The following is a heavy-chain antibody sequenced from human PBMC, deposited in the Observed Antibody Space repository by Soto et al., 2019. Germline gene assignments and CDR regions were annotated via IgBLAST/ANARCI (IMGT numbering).Heavy chain of an antibody. CDR1: GDSISSYY. D-gene: IGHD3-10*01. J-gene: IGHJ6*02. CDR2: IYYTGST. Sequence: SETLSLTCTVSGDSISSYYWSWIRQPPGKGLEWLGYIYYTGSTNYNSSLKSRVTISVDTSKNQFSLKLSSVTAADTAVYYCARHAYGSGFYYGMDVWGQGTMVTVS. V-gene: IGHV4-59*08. CDR3: ARHAYGSGFYYGMDV.